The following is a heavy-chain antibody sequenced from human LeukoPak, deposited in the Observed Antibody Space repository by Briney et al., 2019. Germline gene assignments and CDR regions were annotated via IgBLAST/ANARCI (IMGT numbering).Heavy chain of an antibody. Sequence: ASVKVSCKVSGYTLTELSMHWVRQAPGKGLEWMGGFDPEDGETIYAQKFQGRVTMTEDTSTDTAYMELSSLRSDDTAVYYCARDGFFGSGIGGAFDIWGQGAMVTVSS. D-gene: IGHD3-10*01. CDR2: FDPEDGET. J-gene: IGHJ3*02. V-gene: IGHV1-24*01. CDR1: GYTLTELS. CDR3: ARDGFFGSGIGGAFDI.